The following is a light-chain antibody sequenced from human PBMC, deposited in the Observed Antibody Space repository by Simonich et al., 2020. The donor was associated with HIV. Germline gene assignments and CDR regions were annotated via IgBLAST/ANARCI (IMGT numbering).Light chain of an antibody. J-gene: IGKJ5*01. CDR2: GAS. Sequence: ELVMTHSPAPLSVSPGERALLASRTRQSVSSNFAWYQQEPGQAPRLLIYGASTRATGIPARFSGRGSGTEFTLTISSMQSEDFAVYYCQQRGNWSPVTFGKGTRLEIK. CDR1: QSVSSN. V-gene: IGKV3-15*01. CDR3: QQRGNWSPVT.